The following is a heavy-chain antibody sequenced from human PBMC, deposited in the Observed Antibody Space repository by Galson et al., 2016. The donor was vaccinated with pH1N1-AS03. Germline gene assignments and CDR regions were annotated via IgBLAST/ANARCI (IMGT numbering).Heavy chain of an antibody. J-gene: IGHJ4*02. CDR3: AHSVITTVREPSYYFES. V-gene: IGHV2-5*02. CDR2: LYWDDDQ. CDR1: GFSLTTSGVG. Sequence: PALVKPTQTPTLTCTFSGFSLTTSGVGVAWIRQPPGKALEWLALLYWDDDQRYSPPLKSRLTITKDTSKNQVVLTLTNMDPVDTATYYCAHSVITTVREPSYYFESWGQGTLVTVSS. D-gene: IGHD3-10*01.